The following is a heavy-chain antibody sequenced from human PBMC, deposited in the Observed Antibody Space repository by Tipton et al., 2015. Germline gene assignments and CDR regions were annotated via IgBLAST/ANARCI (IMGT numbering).Heavy chain of an antibody. Sequence: TLSLTCTVSGGSISSSSYYWGWIRQPPGKGLEWIGSIYYSGSTFYSPSLKSRVTISVDTSKNQFSLKLRSVTAADTAVYFCARQTTLEFYDSAGYYFRGHAFDIWGQGTMVTVSS. CDR2: IYYSGST. CDR3: ARQTTLEFYDSAGYYFRGHAFDI. CDR1: GGSISSSSYY. J-gene: IGHJ3*02. D-gene: IGHD3-22*01. V-gene: IGHV4-39*01.